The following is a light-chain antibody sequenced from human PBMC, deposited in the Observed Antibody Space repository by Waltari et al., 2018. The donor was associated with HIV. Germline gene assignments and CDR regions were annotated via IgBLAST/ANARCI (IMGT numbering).Light chain of an antibody. CDR2: SNT. Sequence: HSLLSPPPSFSGPQGLSVSFSRTGTRFNLAACYPVHSYHHHPREAPKLLIFSNTHPPSGVPDRFSGSKSGTSASMAITGVQAEDEAVDYCQSYDRGLSEGVFGGGTKLAVL. CDR1: RFNLAACYP. J-gene: IGLJ2*01. CDR3: QSYDRGLSEGV. V-gene: IGLV1-40*01.